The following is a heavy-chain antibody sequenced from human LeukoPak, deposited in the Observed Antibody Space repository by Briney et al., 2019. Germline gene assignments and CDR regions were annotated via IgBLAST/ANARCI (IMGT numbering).Heavy chain of an antibody. CDR3: AREYYYDSSGYPYYFDY. V-gene: IGHV4-59*12. Sequence: PSETLSLTCTVSGGSISSYYWSWIRQPPGKGLEWIGYIYYSGSTNYNPSLKSRVTMSVDTSKNQFSLKLSSVTAADTAVYYCAREYYYDSSGYPYYFDYWGQGTLVTVSS. CDR2: IYYSGST. CDR1: GGSISSYY. J-gene: IGHJ4*02. D-gene: IGHD3-22*01.